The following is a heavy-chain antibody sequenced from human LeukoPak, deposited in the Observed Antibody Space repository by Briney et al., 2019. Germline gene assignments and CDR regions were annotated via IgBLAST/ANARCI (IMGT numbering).Heavy chain of an antibody. CDR1: GFTFNSYA. D-gene: IGHD1-26*01. Sequence: GGSLRLSCAASGFTFNSYAMNWVRQAPGKGLEWVSGISGSGGSTYYADSVKGRFTISRDNAKNSLYLQMNSLRAEDTAVYYCARRWELLGLDYWGQGTLVTVSS. CDR3: ARRWELLGLDY. J-gene: IGHJ4*02. V-gene: IGHV3-23*01. CDR2: ISGSGGST.